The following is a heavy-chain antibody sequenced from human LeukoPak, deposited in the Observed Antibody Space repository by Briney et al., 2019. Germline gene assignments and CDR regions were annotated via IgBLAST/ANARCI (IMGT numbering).Heavy chain of an antibody. D-gene: IGHD3-10*01. J-gene: IGHJ4*02. CDR2: MYSCGGT. CDR3: ARGGDSLHD. CDR1: GFTVSSNF. Sequence: GGSLRLSCAASGFTVSSNFMTWVRQAPGKGLEWVSVMYSCGGTYYADSVKDRFTISRDTSKNMLYLQMNSLRAEDTAVYYCARGGDSLHDGGQGCLVTVS. V-gene: IGHV3-66*01.